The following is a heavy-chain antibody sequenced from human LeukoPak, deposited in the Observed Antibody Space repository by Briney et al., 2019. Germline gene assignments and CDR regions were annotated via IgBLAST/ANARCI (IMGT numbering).Heavy chain of an antibody. J-gene: IGHJ4*02. CDR2: MYYSGST. CDR3: ASSGYSYGNFDY. D-gene: IGHD5-18*01. V-gene: IGHV4-39*01. Sequence: KPSETLSLTCTVSGGSISNNNYYWGWIRQPPGKGLEWIGTMYYSGSTYYNPSLKSRVTISVDTSKNQFSLKLSSVTAADTAVYYCASSGYSYGNFDYWGQGTLVTVSS. CDR1: GGSISNNNYY.